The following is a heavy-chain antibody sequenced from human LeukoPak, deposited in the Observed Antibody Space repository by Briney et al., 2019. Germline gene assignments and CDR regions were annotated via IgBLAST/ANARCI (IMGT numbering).Heavy chain of an antibody. CDR3: ASASGGNSIYYGMDV. CDR2: IIPILGIA. D-gene: IGHD4-23*01. V-gene: IGHV1-69*04. J-gene: IGHJ6*02. Sequence: ASVKVSCKASGGTFSSYAISWVRQAPGQGLEWMGRIIPILGIANYAQKFQGRVTITADKSTSTAYMELSSLRSEDTAVYYCASASGGNSIYYGMDVWGQGTTVTVSS. CDR1: GGTFSSYA.